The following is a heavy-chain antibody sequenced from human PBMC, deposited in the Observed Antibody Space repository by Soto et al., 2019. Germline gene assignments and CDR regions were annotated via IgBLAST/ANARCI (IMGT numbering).Heavy chain of an antibody. D-gene: IGHD6-13*01. J-gene: IGHJ5*02. CDR1: GGTFSSYT. Sequence: QVQLVQSGAEVKKPGSSVKVSCKASGGTFSSYTISWVRQAPGQGLEWMGRNIPILGIANYAQKFQGRVTINADKSTSTADMDLSSLRSEDTAVYYCATIAAAILAGDKNWFDPWGQGTLVTVSS. CDR2: NIPILGIA. CDR3: ATIAAAILAGDKNWFDP. V-gene: IGHV1-69*02.